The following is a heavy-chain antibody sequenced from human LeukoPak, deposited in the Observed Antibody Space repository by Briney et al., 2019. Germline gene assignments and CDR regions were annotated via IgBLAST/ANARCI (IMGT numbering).Heavy chain of an antibody. D-gene: IGHD3-10*01. J-gene: IGHJ1*01. CDR2: IIPIFGTK. CDR3: ATEGITMVRGVIIIDLDFQH. CDR1: GGTFSSYA. Sequence: ASVKVSCKASGGTFSSYAISWVRQAPGQGLEWMGGIIPIFGTKNYAQKFQGRVTITADKSATTAYMELSSLRSEDTAVYYCATEGITMVRGVIIIDLDFQHWGQGTLVTVSS. V-gene: IGHV1-69*06.